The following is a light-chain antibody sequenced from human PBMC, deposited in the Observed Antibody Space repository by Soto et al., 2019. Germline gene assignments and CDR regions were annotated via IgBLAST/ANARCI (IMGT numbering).Light chain of an antibody. J-gene: IGKJ2*01. CDR2: DAS. CDR3: QQFKSYPHT. Sequence: AIQLTQSPSSLSASVGDRVTITCRASQGISSALAWYQQKPGKAPKLLIYDASSWESVVPSRFSGSGSGTDFTLTISSLQPEDFATYYCQQFKSYPHTFGQGTKLEIK. CDR1: QGISSA. V-gene: IGKV1-13*02.